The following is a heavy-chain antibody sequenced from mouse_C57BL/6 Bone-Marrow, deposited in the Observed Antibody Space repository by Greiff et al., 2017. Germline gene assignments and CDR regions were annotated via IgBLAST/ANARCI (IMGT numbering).Heavy chain of an antibody. CDR1: GFTFSSYG. CDR2: ISSGGSYT. CDR3: ARQGDYGAWFAY. Sequence: EVQRVESGGDLVKPGGSLKLSCAASGFTFSSYGMSWVRQTPDKRLEWVATISSGGSYTYYPDSVKGRFTISRDNAKNTLYLQMSSLKSEDTAMYYCARQGDYGAWFAYWGQGTLVTVSA. D-gene: IGHD2-4*01. J-gene: IGHJ3*01. V-gene: IGHV5-6*01.